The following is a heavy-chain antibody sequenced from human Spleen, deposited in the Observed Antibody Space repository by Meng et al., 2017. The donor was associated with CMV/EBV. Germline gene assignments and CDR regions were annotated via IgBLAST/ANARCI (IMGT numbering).Heavy chain of an antibody. D-gene: IGHD6-19*01. CDR2: IYHSGST. CDR3: ASFPPPGKQWLVTDY. J-gene: IGHJ4*02. V-gene: IGHV4-34*01. Sequence: QVQLPPWGAGLLKPSETLSLTCAVYGGSFSGYYWSWIRQPPGKGLEWIGEIYHSGSTNYNPSLKSRVTISVDKSKNQFSLKLSSVTAADTAVYYCASFPPPGKQWLVTDYWGQGTLVTVSS. CDR1: GGSFSGYY.